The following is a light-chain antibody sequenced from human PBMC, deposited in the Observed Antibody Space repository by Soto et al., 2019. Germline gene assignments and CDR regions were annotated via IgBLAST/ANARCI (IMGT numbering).Light chain of an antibody. CDR1: QSISSH. CDR3: QQSYSTPIS. V-gene: IGKV1-39*01. Sequence: DIRMTHSPSSLSASVGETFTITCLASQSISSHLNWYQQKPGKAPNLLMYTASNLQSGVPSRFSGSGSGTDFTLTISSLQPEDFATYYCQQSYSTPISFGQGTRLEIK. J-gene: IGKJ5*01. CDR2: TAS.